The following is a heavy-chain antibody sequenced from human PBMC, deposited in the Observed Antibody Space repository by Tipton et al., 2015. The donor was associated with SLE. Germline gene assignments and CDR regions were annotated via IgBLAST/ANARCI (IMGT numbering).Heavy chain of an antibody. Sequence: RSLRLSCAASGFTFSAYGMHWVRQAPGKGLEWMAVIWYDGGSTHYADSVKGRFVISRENSKNTLYLQMNSLRAEDTAVYYCAREGRGSYFDYWGQGTLVTVSS. CDR1: GFTFSAYG. CDR2: IWYDGGST. D-gene: IGHD3-10*01. CDR3: AREGRGSYFDY. V-gene: IGHV3-33*01. J-gene: IGHJ4*02.